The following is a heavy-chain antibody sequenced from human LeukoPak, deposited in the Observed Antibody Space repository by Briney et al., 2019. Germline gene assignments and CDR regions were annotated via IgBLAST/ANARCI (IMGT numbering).Heavy chain of an antibody. CDR2: IYHSGST. CDR3: ARSYYDFWSGYYTHYFDY. J-gene: IGHJ4*02. CDR1: GYSISSGYY. D-gene: IGHD3-3*01. Sequence: SESLSLTCAVSGYSISSGYYWGWIRQPPGKGLEWIGSIYHSGSTYYNPSLKSRVTISVDTSKNQFSLKLSSVTAADTAVYYCARSYYDFWSGYYTHYFDYWGQGTLVTVSS. V-gene: IGHV4-38-2*01.